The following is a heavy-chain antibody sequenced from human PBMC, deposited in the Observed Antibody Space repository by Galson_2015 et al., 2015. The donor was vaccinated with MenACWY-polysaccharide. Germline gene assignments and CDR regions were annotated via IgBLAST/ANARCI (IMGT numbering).Heavy chain of an antibody. V-gene: IGHV4-38-2*01. CDR3: ARVEKYSGSFYILY. CDR2: IFHSGTT. D-gene: IGHD1-26*01. J-gene: IGHJ4*02. Sequence: ETLSLTCAVSDYSIRSGYFWGWIRQPPGKGLEWIASIFHSGTTYYNPSLKSRVTISVDTSKNQFSLKLSSVTAADTAVYYCARVEKYSGSFYILYWGQGTLVAVSS. CDR1: DYSIRSGYF.